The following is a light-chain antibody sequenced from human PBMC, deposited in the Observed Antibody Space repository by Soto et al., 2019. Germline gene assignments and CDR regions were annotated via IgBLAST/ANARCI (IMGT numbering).Light chain of an antibody. CDR1: SSNIGAGYD. CDR3: QSYDSSLSGSV. Sequence: QSVLTQPPSVSGAPGQRVTISCTGSSSNIGAGYDVHWYQQLPGTAPKLLIYGKSIRPSGVPDRFAGSKSGTSASLAITGLQAEDEADYYCQSYDSSLSGSVFGGGTKLTVL. V-gene: IGLV1-40*01. CDR2: GKS. J-gene: IGLJ2*01.